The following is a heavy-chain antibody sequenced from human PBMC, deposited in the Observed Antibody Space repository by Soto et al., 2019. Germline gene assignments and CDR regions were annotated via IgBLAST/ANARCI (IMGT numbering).Heavy chain of an antibody. CDR1: GYTFTSYA. V-gene: IGHV1-3*01. D-gene: IGHD3-16*02. J-gene: IGHJ4*02. CDR3: ARGLDYDYVWGSYRPGGYFDY. Sequence: QVQLVQSGAEVKKPGASVKVSCKASGYTFTSYAMHWVRQAPGQRLEWMGWINAGNGNTKYSQKFQGRVTITRDTSESTAYMELSSLRSEDTAVYYCARGLDYDYVWGSYRPGGYFDYWGQGTLVTVSS. CDR2: INAGNGNT.